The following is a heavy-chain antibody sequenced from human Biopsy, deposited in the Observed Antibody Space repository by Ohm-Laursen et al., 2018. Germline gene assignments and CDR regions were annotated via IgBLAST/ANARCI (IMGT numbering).Heavy chain of an antibody. V-gene: IGHV3-66*01. CDR1: GFTVYNNY. J-gene: IGHJ4*02. Sequence: SLRLSCSASGFTVYNNYMTWVRQAPGKGLEWVSLIYSGGDTRYADSLKGRFTISRDSSKNTLYLQMNSLRVEDAAVYYSWRGPSGVATIGRGRGTLVTVSS. CDR3: WRGPSGVATIG. CDR2: IYSGGDT. D-gene: IGHD5-24*01.